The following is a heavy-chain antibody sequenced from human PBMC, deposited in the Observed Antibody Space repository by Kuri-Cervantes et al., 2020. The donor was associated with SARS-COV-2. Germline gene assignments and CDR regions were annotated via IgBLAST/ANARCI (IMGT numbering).Heavy chain of an antibody. CDR1: GGSFSGYY. CDR3: ARGVCSGGSCYLGY. CDR2: IYYSGST. D-gene: IGHD2-15*01. V-gene: IGHV4-59*01. Sequence: GSLRLSCAVYGGSFSGYYWSWIRQPPGKGLEWIGYIYYSGSTNYNPSLKSRVTISVDTSKNQFSLKLSSVTAADTAVYYCARGVCSGGSCYLGYWGQGTLVTVSS. J-gene: IGHJ4*02.